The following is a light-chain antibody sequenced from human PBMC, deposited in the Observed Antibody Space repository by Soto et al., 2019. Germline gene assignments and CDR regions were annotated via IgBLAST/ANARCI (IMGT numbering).Light chain of an antibody. J-gene: IGKJ2*01. CDR2: GAS. CDR3: QHYNNWPPYT. CDR1: QSVSSN. V-gene: IGKV3-15*01. Sequence: EIVMTQSPATLSVSPGERATLSCRASQSVSSNLAWYQQKPGQTPRLLIYGASTKATDIPARFSGSGSGTEFALTISRLQSEDFAVYYCQHYNNWPPYTFGQGTKLEI.